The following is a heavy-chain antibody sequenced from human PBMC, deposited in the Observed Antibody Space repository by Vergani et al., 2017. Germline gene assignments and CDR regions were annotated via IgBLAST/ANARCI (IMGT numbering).Heavy chain of an antibody. J-gene: IGHJ4*02. CDR3: SRGRGYNLGYSDY. CDR1: GFSFGDYA. V-gene: IGHV3-49*04. Sequence: EVQLVESGGCLVPPGRSLRLSCAASGFSFGDYAMTWVRQAPGKGLEWVAFIRNKAYGGTTEYAASVKGRFTISRDDSKRLAYLQLSGLKTEDTAVYFCSRGRGYNLGYSDYWGQGTLVTVSS. D-gene: IGHD5-18*01. CDR2: IRNKAYGGTT.